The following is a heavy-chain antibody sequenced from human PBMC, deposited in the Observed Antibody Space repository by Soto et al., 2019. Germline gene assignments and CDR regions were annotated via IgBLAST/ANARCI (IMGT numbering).Heavy chain of an antibody. CDR1: GFTLSSYA. Sequence: GGSLSLSCAASGFTLSSYAMRWVRQAPGKGLEWVSAISGSGGSTYYADSVKGRFTISRDNSKNTLYLQMNSLRAEDTAVYYCAKAGESGWYRVGDAFDIWGQETMVTVSS. D-gene: IGHD6-19*01. CDR2: ISGSGGST. CDR3: AKAGESGWYRVGDAFDI. J-gene: IGHJ3*02. V-gene: IGHV3-23*01.